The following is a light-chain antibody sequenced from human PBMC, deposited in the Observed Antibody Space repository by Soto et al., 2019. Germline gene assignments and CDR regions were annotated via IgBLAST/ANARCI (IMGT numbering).Light chain of an antibody. V-gene: IGLV2-14*01. CDR1: SSDVGGYNY. CDR3: SSYTSAYTFV. CDR2: EVS. Sequence: QSALTQPASVSESPGQSITISCTGTSSDVGGYNYVSWYQHHPGKAPKLIIYEVSNRPSGVSNRFSGSKSGNTASLTIAGLQAEDEADYYCSSYTSAYTFVFGSGTKLTVL. J-gene: IGLJ1*01.